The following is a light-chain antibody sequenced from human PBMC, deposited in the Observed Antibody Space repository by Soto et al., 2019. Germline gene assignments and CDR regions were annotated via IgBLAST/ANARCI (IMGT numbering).Light chain of an antibody. CDR1: QSVGQN. CDR3: QKYYNWPLT. V-gene: IGKV3-15*01. CDR2: DAS. J-gene: IGKJ4*01. Sequence: EIVMTQSPATLSVSPGEGASLSRRASQSVGQNLGWYQQKPGQTPRCLIYDASSRATGIPDRYSGSGSGTEFTLTINGLQSEDFATYHCQKYYNWPLTFGWGTKVDIK.